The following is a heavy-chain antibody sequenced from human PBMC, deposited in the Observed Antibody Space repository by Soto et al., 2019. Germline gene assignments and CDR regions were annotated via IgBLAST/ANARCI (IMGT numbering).Heavy chain of an antibody. Sequence: EVQLVESGGGLVQPGRSLRLSCVASGFTFSNYWMGWVRQAPGKGLEWVANIRQDGGDKRDLDSVKGRFTISRDNAQNSLYLQMNSLRAEDTAVYYCATEELCGADCYFFKSWGQGTLVTVSS. V-gene: IGHV3-7*03. J-gene: IGHJ5*02. D-gene: IGHD2-21*02. CDR3: ATEELCGADCYFFKS. CDR1: GFTFSNYW. CDR2: IRQDGGDK.